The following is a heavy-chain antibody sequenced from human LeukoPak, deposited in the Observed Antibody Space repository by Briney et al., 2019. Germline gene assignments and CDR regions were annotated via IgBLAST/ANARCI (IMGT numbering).Heavy chain of an antibody. CDR1: GFTFSTYD. V-gene: IGHV3-23*01. CDR3: AKGNWSYFDY. J-gene: IGHJ4*02. Sequence: GGSLRLSCAARGFTFSTYDLSWVRQAPGKELEWVSAISGSGGSTYYADSVKGRFTISRDNSKNTLYLQMNSLGADDTAVYYCAKGNWSYFDYWGQGTLVTVSS. CDR2: ISGSGGST. D-gene: IGHD3-10*01.